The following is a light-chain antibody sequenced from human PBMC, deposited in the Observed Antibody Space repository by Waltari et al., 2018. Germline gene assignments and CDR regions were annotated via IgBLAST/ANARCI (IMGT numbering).Light chain of an antibody. CDR3: QQYYSSST. J-gene: IGKJ4*01. CDR1: QNIFYSSYNKTY. CDR2: WAS. V-gene: IGKV4-1*01. Sequence: DIVLTQSPDSLAVSLGARATINCKSSQNIFYSSYNKTYFAWYQQKPGQPPNLLIYWASTRHSGVPDRFSGSGSGTDFTLTINSLRAEDVAVYFCQQYYSSSTFGGGTKVEIK.